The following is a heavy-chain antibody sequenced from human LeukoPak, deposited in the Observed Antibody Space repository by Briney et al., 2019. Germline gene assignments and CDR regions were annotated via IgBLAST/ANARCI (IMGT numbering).Heavy chain of an antibody. J-gene: IGHJ4*02. V-gene: IGHV3-7*01. Sequence: TGGSLRLSCAASGFTFSSFWMSWVRQAPGKGLEWVANIKQDGNEKHYVDSVKGRFTISRDNAKNSLYLQMNSLRAEDTAVYYCARVSQRMPARSPLDYWGQGTLVTVSS. CDR2: IKQDGNEK. CDR1: GFTFSSFW. D-gene: IGHD6-6*01. CDR3: ARVSQRMPARSPLDY.